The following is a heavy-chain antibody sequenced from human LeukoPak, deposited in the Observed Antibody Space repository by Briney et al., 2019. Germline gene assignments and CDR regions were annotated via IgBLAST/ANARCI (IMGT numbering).Heavy chain of an antibody. CDR1: GFSLSTSGVG. V-gene: IGHV2-5*02. J-gene: IGHJ4*02. CDR2: IYWDDDM. D-gene: IGHD3-10*01. CDR3: AHRRGDSGKYYFDY. Sequence: SGPTLVKPTQTLTLTCTFSGFSLSTSGVGVGWIRQPPGKALEWLALIYWDDDMRYSPSLKSRLTITKDTSKNQVVLTMTNMGPVDTATYYCAHRRGDSGKYYFDYWGQGTLVTVSS.